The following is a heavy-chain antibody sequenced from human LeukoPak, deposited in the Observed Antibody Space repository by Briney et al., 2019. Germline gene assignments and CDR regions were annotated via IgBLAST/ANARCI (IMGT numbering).Heavy chain of an antibody. J-gene: IGHJ6*03. CDR1: GGSISTSTYY. V-gene: IGHV4-39*07. D-gene: IGHD3-22*01. CDR2: IYKTGST. CDR3: TRGSIAYYYMDV. Sequence: SETLSLTCIVSGGSISTSTYYWAWVRQPPGKGLEWIGSIYKTGSTNYSPSLKSRVTISVDTSKNQFSLKLSSVTAADTAVYYCTRGSIAYYYMDVWGKGTTVTISS.